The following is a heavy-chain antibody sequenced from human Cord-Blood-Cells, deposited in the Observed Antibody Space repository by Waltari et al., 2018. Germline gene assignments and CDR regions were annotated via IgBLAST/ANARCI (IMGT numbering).Heavy chain of an antibody. CDR2: ISYDGSNK. CDR1: GFTFSSYG. CDR3: AKTRTTSLFFDY. J-gene: IGHJ4*02. V-gene: IGHV3-30*18. Sequence: QVQMVASGGGVVQPGTSLRPSCAASGFTFSSYGMPGVRQAPGKGREWVTVISYDGSNKYYADSVKGRFTISRDNSKNTLYLQMNSLRAEDTAVYYCAKTRTTSLFFDYWGQGTLVTVSS.